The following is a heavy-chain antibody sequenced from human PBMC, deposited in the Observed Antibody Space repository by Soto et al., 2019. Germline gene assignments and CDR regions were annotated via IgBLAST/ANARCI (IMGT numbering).Heavy chain of an antibody. CDR3: AKGPRGCSGGSCYSGYYFDY. CDR1: GFTFSSYA. CDR2: ISGSGGST. D-gene: IGHD2-15*01. J-gene: IGHJ4*02. Sequence: GGSLRLSCAASGFTFSSYAMSWVRQAPGKGLEWVSTISGSGGSTYYADYVKGRFTISRDNSKNTLYLQMNSLRAEDTAVYYCAKGPRGCSGGSCYSGYYFDYWGQGTLVTVSS. V-gene: IGHV3-23*01.